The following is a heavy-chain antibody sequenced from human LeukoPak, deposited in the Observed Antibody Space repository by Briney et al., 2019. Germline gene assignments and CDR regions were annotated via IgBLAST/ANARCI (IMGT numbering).Heavy chain of an antibody. J-gene: IGHJ4*02. CDR3: AKSEDDYDILTGYYPLLWFDY. V-gene: IGHV3-23*01. CDR2: ISGSGSST. CDR1: GFTLSSYA. Sequence: GGSLRLSCAASGFTLSSYAMSWVRQAPGKGLDWVSGISGSGSSTYYADSVKGRFTISRDNSKNTLYLQMNSLRAEDTAVYYCAKSEDDYDILTGYYPLLWFDYWGQGTLVTVSS. D-gene: IGHD3-9*01.